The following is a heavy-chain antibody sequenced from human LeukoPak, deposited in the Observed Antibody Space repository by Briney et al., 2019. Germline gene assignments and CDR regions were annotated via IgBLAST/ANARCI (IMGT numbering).Heavy chain of an antibody. J-gene: IGHJ3*02. CDR1: GYIFTNYW. V-gene: IGHV5-51*01. CDR2: TYPADSDT. D-gene: IGHD6-6*01. Sequence: GESLKISCKGSGYIFTNYWIVWVRQMPGKGLEWMGITYPADSDTIYNPSFQGHVTISADKSISTAYLQWSSLKASDTAMYYCARLRSPAARDAFDIWGQGTMVTVSS. CDR3: ARLRSPAARDAFDI.